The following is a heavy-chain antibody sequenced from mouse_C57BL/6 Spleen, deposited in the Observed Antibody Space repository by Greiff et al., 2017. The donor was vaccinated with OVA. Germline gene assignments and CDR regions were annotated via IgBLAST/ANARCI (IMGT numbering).Heavy chain of an antibody. CDR1: GYTFTSYW. J-gene: IGHJ2*01. CDR3: ARGEGLLRGTLWDY. D-gene: IGHD1-1*01. Sequence: QVQLQQPGAELVMPGASVKLSCKASGYTFTSYWMHWVKQRPGQGLEWIGEIDPSDSYTNYNQKFKGKSTLTVDKSSSTAYMQLSSLTSEDSAVYYRARGEGLLRGTLWDYWGQGTTPPVPS. CDR2: IDPSDSYT. V-gene: IGHV1-69*01.